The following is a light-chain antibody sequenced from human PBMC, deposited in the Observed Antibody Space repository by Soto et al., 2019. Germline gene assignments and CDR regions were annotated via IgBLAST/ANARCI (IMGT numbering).Light chain of an antibody. Sequence: ETVMTQSPATLSVSPGERATLSCRASQSISSNLAWYQQKPGQAPRLLIYGASTRATGIPARFSGSGSGTEFTLTISSLQSEDFAVYYCQRYGRSQWTFGQGTKVDIK. CDR2: GAS. V-gene: IGKV3-15*01. J-gene: IGKJ1*01. CDR1: QSISSN. CDR3: QRYGRSQWT.